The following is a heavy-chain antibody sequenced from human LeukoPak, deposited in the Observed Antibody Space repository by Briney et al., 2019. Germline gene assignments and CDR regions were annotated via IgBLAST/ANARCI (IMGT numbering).Heavy chain of an antibody. CDR3: ARDDYRGVTNFDP. V-gene: IGHV4-59*01. D-gene: IGHD3-10*01. CDR1: GDSISGYY. CDR2: ISYTGST. Sequence: SETLSLTCTVSGDSISGYYWSWIRQTPGKGLEWIGYISYTGSTNYNPSLKSRVTISVDTSKNQFSLQLTSVTAADTAVYYCARDDYRGVTNFDPWGQGTLVTVSS. J-gene: IGHJ5*02.